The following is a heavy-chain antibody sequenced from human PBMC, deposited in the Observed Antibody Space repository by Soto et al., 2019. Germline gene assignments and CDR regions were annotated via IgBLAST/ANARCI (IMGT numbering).Heavy chain of an antibody. J-gene: IGHJ4*02. D-gene: IGHD1-26*01. CDR1: GYTFTGSY. V-gene: IGHV1-2*02. Sequence: QVLLVQSGAEVKKPGASVKLSCKASGYTFTGSYIHWVRQVPGQGLEWMGWINPNSGGTNYAQKFQGRVTIPRDTSMSAAYMELSRLRSDDTAIYYCAKDHSGTYYLVSWGQGTLVTVSS. CDR2: INPNSGGT. CDR3: AKDHSGTYYLVS.